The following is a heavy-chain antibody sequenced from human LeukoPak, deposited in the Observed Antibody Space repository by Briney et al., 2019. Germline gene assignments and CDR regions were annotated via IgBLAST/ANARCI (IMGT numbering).Heavy chain of an antibody. D-gene: IGHD4-17*01. V-gene: IGHV4-39*02. Sequence: SETLSLTCTVSGASISSSSSSWGWVRQPPGKGPEWIGSIYYSGLTYDNPSLKSRVSISVDPSKNHFSPKVSSVTAADTAVYYCASGTFDDYGDYDRGDYFDHWGQGTLVTVSS. CDR1: GASISSSSSS. J-gene: IGHJ4*02. CDR3: ASGTFDDYGDYDRGDYFDH. CDR2: IYYSGLT.